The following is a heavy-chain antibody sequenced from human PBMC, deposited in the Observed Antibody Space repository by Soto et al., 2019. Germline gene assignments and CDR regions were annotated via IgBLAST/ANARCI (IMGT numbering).Heavy chain of an antibody. V-gene: IGHV3-73*02. J-gene: IGHJ5*02. CDR1: GFTFSGSA. CDR2: IRSKANSYAT. CDR3: TRHSDTRALVGATKYSVWFDP. Sequence: EVQLVESGGGLVQPGGSLKLSCAASGFTFSGSAMHWVRQASGKGLEWVGRIRSKANSYATAYAASVKGRFTISRDDSKNTAYLQMNSLKTEDTAVYYWTRHSDTRALVGATKYSVWFDPWGQGTLVTVSS. D-gene: IGHD1-26*01.